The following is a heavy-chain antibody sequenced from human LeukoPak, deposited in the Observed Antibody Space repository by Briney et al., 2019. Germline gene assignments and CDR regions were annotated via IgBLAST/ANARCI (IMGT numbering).Heavy chain of an antibody. CDR2: VYPGNSDT. CDR3: VCRKYYDTWSDP. D-gene: IGHD3-16*01. J-gene: IGHJ5*02. V-gene: IGHV5-51*01. CDR1: GNSFATYW. Sequence: GDSLKISCEGFGNSFATYWIGWVRQVPGKGLEWMAIVYPGNSDTHYSPSFQGQVTISADKSNRIVYLQWRSLKASDTATYYCVCRKYYDTWSDPWGQGTLVTVSS.